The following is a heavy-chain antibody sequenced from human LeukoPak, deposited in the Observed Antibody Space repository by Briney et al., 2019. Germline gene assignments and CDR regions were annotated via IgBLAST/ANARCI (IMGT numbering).Heavy chain of an antibody. CDR1: GYTFTSYY. CDR2: INPSGGST. J-gene: IGHJ5*02. Sequence: GASVKVSCRASGYTFTSYYMHWVRQAPGQGLEWMGIINPSGGSTSYAQKFQGRVTMTRDTSTSTVYMELSSLRSEDTAVYYCARNSLRYSFNNWFDPWGQGTLVTVSS. D-gene: IGHD5-18*01. V-gene: IGHV1-46*01. CDR3: ARNSLRYSFNNWFDP.